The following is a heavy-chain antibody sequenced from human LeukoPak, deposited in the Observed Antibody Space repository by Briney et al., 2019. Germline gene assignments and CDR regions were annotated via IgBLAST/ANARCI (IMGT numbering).Heavy chain of an antibody. CDR2: TNPNSGGT. CDR1: GYTFTGYY. V-gene: IGHV1-2*06. D-gene: IGHD3-22*01. J-gene: IGHJ5*02. CDR3: AVGGGYYEGATVNH. Sequence: ASVKVSCKASGYTFTGYYMHWVRQAPGQGLEWMGRTNPNSGGTNYAQKFQGRVTMTRDTSISTAYMELSRLRSDDTAVYYCAVGGGYYEGATVNHWGQGTLVTVSS.